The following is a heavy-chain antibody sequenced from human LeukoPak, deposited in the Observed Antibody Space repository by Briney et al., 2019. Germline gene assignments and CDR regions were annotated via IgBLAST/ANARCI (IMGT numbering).Heavy chain of an antibody. D-gene: IGHD5-18*01. CDR3: AREYSYGPQYFDY. V-gene: IGHV1-69*05. J-gene: IGHJ4*02. CDR1: GGTFSSYA. Sequence: ASVKVSCKASGGTFSSYAISWVRQAPGQGLEWMGGIIPIFGTANYAQKFQGRVTITTDESTSTAYKELSSLRSEDTAVYYCAREYSYGPQYFDYWGQGTLVTVSS. CDR2: IIPIFGTA.